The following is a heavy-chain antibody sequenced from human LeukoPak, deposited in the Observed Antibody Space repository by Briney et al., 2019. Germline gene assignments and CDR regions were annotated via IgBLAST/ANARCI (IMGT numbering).Heavy chain of an antibody. Sequence: ASVKVSCKASGYTFTGYYMHWVRPAPGQGLEWMGWINPNSGGTNYAQKFQGRVTMTRDTSISTAYMELSRLRSDDTAVYYCARGSDYYDSINLDYWGQGTLVTVSS. CDR1: GYTFTGYY. CDR2: INPNSGGT. V-gene: IGHV1-2*02. J-gene: IGHJ4*02. CDR3: ARGSDYYDSINLDY. D-gene: IGHD3-22*01.